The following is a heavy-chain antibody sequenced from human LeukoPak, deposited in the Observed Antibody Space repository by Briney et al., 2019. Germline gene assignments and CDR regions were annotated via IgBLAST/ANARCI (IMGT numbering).Heavy chain of an antibody. CDR2: INHSGST. CDR1: GGSFSGYY. D-gene: IGHD3-16*01. V-gene: IGHV4-34*01. J-gene: IGHJ4*02. Sequence: SETLSLTCAVCGGSFSGYYWSWIRQPPGKGLEWIGEINHSGSTNYNPSLKSRVTISVDTSKNQFSLKLSSVTAADTAVYYCARHGGDRFDYWGQGTLVTVSS. CDR3: ARHGGDRFDY.